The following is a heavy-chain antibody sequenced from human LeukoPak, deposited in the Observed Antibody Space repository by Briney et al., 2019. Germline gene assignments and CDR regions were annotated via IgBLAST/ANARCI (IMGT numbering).Heavy chain of an antibody. J-gene: IGHJ4*02. CDR1: GASFKDYY. Sequence: SETLSLTCAVSGASFKDYYWSWVRQSPGKGLEWIGEINHSGRTQYNPSLMSRVTISADTSKNQFSLTLKSVTAADSAVYYCAVIITSWYRWVFEHWGQGTLVTVSS. CDR2: INHSGRT. V-gene: IGHV4-34*01. D-gene: IGHD2-2*01. CDR3: AVIITSWYRWVFEH.